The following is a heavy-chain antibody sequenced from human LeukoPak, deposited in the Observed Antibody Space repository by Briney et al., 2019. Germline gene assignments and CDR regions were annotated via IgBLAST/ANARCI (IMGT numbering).Heavy chain of an antibody. CDR1: GGSISSGDYY. CDR3: ARSYYDILTGYPNYFDY. J-gene: IGHJ4*02. V-gene: IGHV4-30-4*01. Sequence: SETLSLTCTVSGGSISSGDYYWSWIRQPPGKGLEWIGYIYYSGSTYYNPSLKSRVTISVDTSKNQFSLKLSSVTAADTAVYHCARSYYDILTGYPNYFDYWGQGTLVTVSS. D-gene: IGHD3-9*01. CDR2: IYYSGST.